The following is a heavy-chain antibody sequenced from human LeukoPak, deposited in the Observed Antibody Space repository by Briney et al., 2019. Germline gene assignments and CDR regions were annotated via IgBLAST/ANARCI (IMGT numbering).Heavy chain of an antibody. CDR3: ARENDYGDY. V-gene: IGHV3-21*01. CDR1: GFTFRTFG. Sequence: GRSLRLSCTASGFTFRTFGFHWVRQAPGKGLEWVSSISSSRNFIYYADSVKGRFTISRDNAKNSLYLQMNSLRAEDTAVYYCARENDYGDYWGQGTLVTVSS. CDR2: ISSSRNFI. J-gene: IGHJ4*01.